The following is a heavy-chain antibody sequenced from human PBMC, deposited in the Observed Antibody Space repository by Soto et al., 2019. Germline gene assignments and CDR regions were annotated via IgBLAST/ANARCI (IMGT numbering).Heavy chain of an antibody. Sequence: QVQLVQSGAEVKKPGSSVKVSCKASGDTFTTNSLNWVRQAPGQGLEWMGGIIPVDGTTKYAQKYQDRVTITGDKSTNTAYMELSSLRSDDTAVYYCARGLLYATTDFDYWGQGTPVTVSS. CDR1: GDTFTTNS. CDR2: IIPVDGTT. J-gene: IGHJ4*02. CDR3: ARGLLYATTDFDY. D-gene: IGHD2-8*01. V-gene: IGHV1-69*06.